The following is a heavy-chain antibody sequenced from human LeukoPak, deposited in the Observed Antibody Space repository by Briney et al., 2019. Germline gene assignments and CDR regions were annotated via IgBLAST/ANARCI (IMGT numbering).Heavy chain of an antibody. CDR3: ARHLLGYCSSTSCYHHYYYYGMDV. D-gene: IGHD2-2*01. Sequence: ASVKVSCKASGYTFTSYGISWVRQAPGQGLEWMGWISAYNGNTNYAQKLQGRVTMTTDTSTSTAYMVLRSLRSDDTAVYYCARHLLGYCSSTSCYHHYYYYGMDVWGQGTTVTVSS. V-gene: IGHV1-18*01. CDR2: ISAYNGNT. J-gene: IGHJ6*02. CDR1: GYTFTSYG.